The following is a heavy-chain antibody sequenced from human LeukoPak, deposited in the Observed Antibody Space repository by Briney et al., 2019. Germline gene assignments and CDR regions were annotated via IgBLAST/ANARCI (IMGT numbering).Heavy chain of an antibody. D-gene: IGHD1-14*01. V-gene: IGHV3-23*01. Sequence: GGSLRLSCAASGFTFRFYTMGWVRQAPGKGLDWVSDINQNGDATYYADSVRGRFTISRDNSRSTLYLQMSSLRDDDTALYYCAKASIGGSAYDVWGQGTMVTVSS. CDR3: AKASIGGSAYDV. CDR1: GFTFRFYT. CDR2: INQNGDAT. J-gene: IGHJ3*01.